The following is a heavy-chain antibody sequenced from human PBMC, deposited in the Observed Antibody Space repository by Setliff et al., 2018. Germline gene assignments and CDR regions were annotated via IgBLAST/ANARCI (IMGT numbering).Heavy chain of an antibody. CDR3: ARGGDSSSYFLANHDAFDI. CDR2: IYYSGST. J-gene: IGHJ3*02. CDR1: GGSISSGGYY. D-gene: IGHD6-13*01. V-gene: IGHV4-31*03. Sequence: LSPTCTVSGGSISSGGYYWSWIRQHPGKGLEWIGYIYYSGSTYYNPSLKSRVTISIDTSKNQFSLKLSSVTAADTAVYYCARGGDSSSYFLANHDAFDIWGQGTMVTVSS.